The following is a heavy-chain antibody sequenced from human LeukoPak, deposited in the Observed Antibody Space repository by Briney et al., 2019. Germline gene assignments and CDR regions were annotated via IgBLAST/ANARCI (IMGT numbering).Heavy chain of an antibody. Sequence: SVKVSCKASVGTYSSYAISWVRQAPGQGLEWMGGIIPIFGTANYAQKSQGRVTITADEYSSTAYMELSSLRSEDTAVYYCARAPTFPFFDSSGYRNAFDIWGQGTTGTVSS. V-gene: IGHV1-69*13. CDR2: IIPIFGTA. CDR1: VGTYSSYA. CDR3: ARAPTFPFFDSSGYRNAFDI. J-gene: IGHJ3*02. D-gene: IGHD3-22*01.